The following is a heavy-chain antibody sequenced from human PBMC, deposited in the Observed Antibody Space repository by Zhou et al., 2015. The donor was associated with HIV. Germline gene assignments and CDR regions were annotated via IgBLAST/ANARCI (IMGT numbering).Heavy chain of an antibody. J-gene: IGHJ6*03. CDR1: GFTFSNFD. V-gene: IGHV3-30*02. CDR3: AKDGLYCSSTSCSHYYYYYYMDV. D-gene: IGHD2-2*01. Sequence: QVQLVESGGGVVQPGRSLRLSCAASGFTFSNFDMHWVRQAPGKGLEWVAFIRYDGSNKYYADSVKGRFTISRDNSKNTLYLQMNSLRAEDTAVYYCAKDGLYCSSTSCSHYYYYYYMDVWGKGTTVTVSS. CDR2: IRYDGSNK.